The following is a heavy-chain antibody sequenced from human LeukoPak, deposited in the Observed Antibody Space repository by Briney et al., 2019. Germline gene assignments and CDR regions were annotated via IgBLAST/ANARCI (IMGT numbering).Heavy chain of an antibody. J-gene: IGHJ4*02. Sequence: PSETLSLTCTVSGYSISSDYYWGCLQQPPGKVLEWIGIIYHSRSTYYTPSLKSRVIISVDTSKNQFSLKLSSVTAADTAVYYCARRTTYFGWRPSESPSCFDYWGQGTVVSVSS. CDR3: ARRTTYFGWRPSESPSCFDY. V-gene: IGHV4-38-2*02. D-gene: IGHD3-9*01. CDR2: IYHSRST. CDR1: GYSISSDYY.